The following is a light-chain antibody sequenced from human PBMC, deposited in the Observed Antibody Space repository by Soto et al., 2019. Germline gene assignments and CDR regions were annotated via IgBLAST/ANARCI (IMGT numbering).Light chain of an antibody. CDR1: SSGVGSYNL. CDR3: CSYAASSTLGVL. CDR2: EGS. J-gene: IGLJ2*01. V-gene: IGLV2-23*01. Sequence: QSALTQPASVSGSPGQSITISCTGTSSGVGSYNLVSWDQQHPGEAPKLMIYEGSKRPSGVSNRFSGSKSGNTASLTISGLQAEDEADYYCCSYAASSTLGVLFGGGTQLT.